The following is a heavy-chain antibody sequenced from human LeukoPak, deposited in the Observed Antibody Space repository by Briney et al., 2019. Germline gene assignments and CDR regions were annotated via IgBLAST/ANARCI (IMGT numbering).Heavy chain of an antibody. CDR3: ARSYDYGDYFFDY. J-gene: IGHJ4*02. CDR2: INPNSGGT. Sequence: ASVKVSCKASGYTFTSYGISWVRQAPGQGLEWMGWINPNSGGTNYAQKFQDWVTMTRDTSISTAYMELSRLRSDDTAVYYCARSYDYGDYFFDYWGQGTLVTVSS. CDR1: GYTFTSYG. V-gene: IGHV1-2*04. D-gene: IGHD4-17*01.